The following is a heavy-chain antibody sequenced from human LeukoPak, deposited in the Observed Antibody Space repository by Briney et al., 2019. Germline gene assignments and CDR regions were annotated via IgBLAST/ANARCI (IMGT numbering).Heavy chain of an antibody. CDR2: INHSGST. CDR1: GFTFSSYW. CDR3: ARGYVAEFDI. J-gene: IGHJ3*02. Sequence: GSLRLSCAASGFTFSSYWMSWVRQPPGKGLEWIGEINHSGSTNYNPSLKSRVTISVDTSKNQFSLKLSSVTAADTAVYYCARGYVAEFDIWGQGTMVTVSS. D-gene: IGHD1-14*01. V-gene: IGHV4-34*01.